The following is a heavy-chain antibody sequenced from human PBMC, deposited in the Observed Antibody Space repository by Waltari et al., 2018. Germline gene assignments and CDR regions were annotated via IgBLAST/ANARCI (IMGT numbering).Heavy chain of an antibody. CDR3: ARDPSQYYDFWSGYYRYYYGMDV. J-gene: IGHJ6*02. CDR2: IYHSGST. CDR1: GYSISIGYY. V-gene: IGHV4-38-2*02. D-gene: IGHD3-3*01. Sequence: QVQLQESGPGLVKPSETLSLTCAVSGYSISIGYYWGWIRQPPGKGLEWIGSIYHSGSTYYNPSLKSRVTISVDTSKNQFSLKLSSVTAADTAVYYCARDPSQYYDFWSGYYRYYYGMDVWGQGTTVTVSS.